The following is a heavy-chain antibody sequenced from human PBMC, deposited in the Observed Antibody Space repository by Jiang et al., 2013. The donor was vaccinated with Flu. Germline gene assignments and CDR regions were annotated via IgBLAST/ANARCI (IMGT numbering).Heavy chain of an antibody. CDR2: INPSGGST. D-gene: IGHD5-12*01. V-gene: IGHV1-46*01. CDR1: GYTFTSYY. CDR3: ARARYSGNYGGNWFDP. Sequence: GAEVKKPGASVKVSCKASGYTFTSYYMHWVRQAPGQGLEWMGIINPSGGSTSYAQKFQGRVTMTRDTSTSTVYMELSSLRSEDTAVYYCARARYSGNYGGNWFDPWGQGTLVTVSS. J-gene: IGHJ5*02.